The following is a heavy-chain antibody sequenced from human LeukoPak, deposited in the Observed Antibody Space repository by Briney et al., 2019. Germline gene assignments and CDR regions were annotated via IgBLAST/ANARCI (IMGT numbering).Heavy chain of an antibody. Sequence: KASETLSLTCTVSGGSISSYYWTWIRQPAGKGLEWIGRIYPSGSTNYNPSLKSRVTMSVDTSKNQVSLKMNSVTATDTAVYFCARESATSGITSLDYWGQGILVTV. V-gene: IGHV4-4*07. J-gene: IGHJ4*02. CDR3: ARESATSGITSLDY. CDR1: GGSISSYY. CDR2: IYPSGST. D-gene: IGHD6-25*01.